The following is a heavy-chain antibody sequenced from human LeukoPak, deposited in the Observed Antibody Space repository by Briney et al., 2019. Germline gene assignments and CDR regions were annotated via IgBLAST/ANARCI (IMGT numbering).Heavy chain of an antibody. CDR2: IDTAGNT. Sequence: GGSLRLSCAASEFTFSTYDMHWVRQATGKGLEWVSTIDTAGNTWYPDSVKGRFTISRENAKNSLNLQMNSLRVGDTAVYYCARAKMPGIQTAGRVNYFDSWGQGTLVTVSS. CDR3: ARAKMPGIQTAGRVNYFDS. V-gene: IGHV3-13*01. CDR1: EFTFSTYD. D-gene: IGHD6-13*01. J-gene: IGHJ4*02.